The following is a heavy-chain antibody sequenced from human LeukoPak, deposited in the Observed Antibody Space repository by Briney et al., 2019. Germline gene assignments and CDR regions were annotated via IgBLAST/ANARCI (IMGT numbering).Heavy chain of an antibody. Sequence: SETLSLTCAVSGGSISSSNWWSWVRQPPGKGLEWIGEIYHSGSTNYNPSLKSRVTISVDKSKNQFSLKLSSVTAADTAVYYCAREGIAVAADAFDIWGQGTMVTVSS. V-gene: IGHV4-4*02. CDR1: GGSISSSNW. J-gene: IGHJ3*02. CDR3: AREGIAVAADAFDI. D-gene: IGHD6-19*01. CDR2: IYHSGST.